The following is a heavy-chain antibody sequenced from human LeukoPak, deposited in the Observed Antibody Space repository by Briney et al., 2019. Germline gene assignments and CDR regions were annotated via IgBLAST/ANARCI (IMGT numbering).Heavy chain of an antibody. Sequence: KPGGSLRLSCATSGFIFNSYGMHWVRQAPGKGLEWVAVIWYDGSDKYYADSVKGRFTISRDNSKNTLYLQMSSLRAEDTAVYYCARGSGGYYNWFDPWGQGTLVIVSS. CDR2: IWYDGSDK. CDR1: GFIFNSYG. D-gene: IGHD3-10*01. V-gene: IGHV3-33*01. CDR3: ARGSGGYYNWFDP. J-gene: IGHJ5*02.